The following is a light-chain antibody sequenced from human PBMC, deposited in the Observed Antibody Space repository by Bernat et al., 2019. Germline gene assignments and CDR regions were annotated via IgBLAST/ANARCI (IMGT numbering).Light chain of an antibody. CDR2: KVS. V-gene: IGKV2-30*02. Sequence: DIVMTQSPLSLPVTLGQSASISCKSSQSVLHSDGSTSLNWFHQRPVQSPRRLIYKVSERDSGVPDRFSGGGSGTDFTLKIASVEADDVGVYYCMQGAHWPWAFGQGTKVEI. CDR1: QSVLHSDGSTS. J-gene: IGKJ1*01. CDR3: MQGAHWPWA.